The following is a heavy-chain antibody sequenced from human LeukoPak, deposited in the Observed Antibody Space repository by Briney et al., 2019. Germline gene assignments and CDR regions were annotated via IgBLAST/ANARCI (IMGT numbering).Heavy chain of an antibody. CDR1: GFTVSSNY. Sequence: GGSLRLSCAASGFTVSSNYMNWVRQAPGKGLEWLSYISGSGRTIFYGDSVKGRFTISRDNAKNSLYLQINSLRADDTAVYYCARVALDSSGDNYGQGAFDYWGQGTLVTVSS. V-gene: IGHV3-48*03. CDR3: ARVALDSSGDNYGQGAFDY. CDR2: ISGSGRTI. J-gene: IGHJ4*02. D-gene: IGHD3-22*01.